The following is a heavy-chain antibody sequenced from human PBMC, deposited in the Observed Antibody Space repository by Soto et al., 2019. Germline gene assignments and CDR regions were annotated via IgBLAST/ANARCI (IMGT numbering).Heavy chain of an antibody. Sequence: EVELLESGGGLVQPGGSLRLSCVASGFTFKNYDMRWIRQAPGKWLEWVSGISGSGGVTYYADSVKGRFTISRDNSKNTIYLQMNGLKAEDTAIYYCAKNRQFRSYYESAGHYDNWGQGPLVTVSS. V-gene: IGHV3-23*01. CDR3: AKNRQFRSYYESAGHYDN. J-gene: IGHJ4*02. CDR1: GFTFKNYD. CDR2: ISGSGGVT. D-gene: IGHD3-10*01.